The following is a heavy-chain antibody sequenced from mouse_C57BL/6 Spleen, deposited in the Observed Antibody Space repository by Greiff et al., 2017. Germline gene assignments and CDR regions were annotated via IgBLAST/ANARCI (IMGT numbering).Heavy chain of an antibody. CDR3: ARLGGWEAMDY. V-gene: IGHV1-76*01. J-gene: IGHJ4*01. CDR1: GYTFTDYY. D-gene: IGHD3-3*01. CDR2: IYPGSGNT. Sequence: VMLVESGAELVRPGASVKLSCKASGYTFTDYYINWVKQRPGPGLEWIARIYPGSGNTYYNEKFKGKATLTAEKSSSTAYMQLSSLTSEDSAVYFCARLGGWEAMDYWGQGTSVTVSS.